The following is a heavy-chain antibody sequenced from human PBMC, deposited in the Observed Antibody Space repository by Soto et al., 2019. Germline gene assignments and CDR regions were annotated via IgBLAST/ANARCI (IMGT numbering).Heavy chain of an antibody. CDR1: GYTFSNDW. J-gene: IGHJ4*02. CDR2: IKSEIEGATI. Sequence: PGGSLRLSCVGSGYTFSNDWMSWVRQAPGKGLEWLGRIKSEIEGATIDYAAPVRGRFSISRDDSKNTLYLQMSSLKSDDTAVYFCTKGGYGISWGQGTLVTVSS. D-gene: IGHD5-18*01. CDR3: TKGGYGIS. V-gene: IGHV3-15*01.